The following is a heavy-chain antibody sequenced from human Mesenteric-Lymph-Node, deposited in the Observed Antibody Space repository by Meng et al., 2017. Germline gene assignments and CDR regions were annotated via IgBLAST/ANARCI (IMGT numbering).Heavy chain of an antibody. Sequence: SLKISCAASGFTFDDYAMHWVRQAPGKGLEWVSGISWNSGSIGYADSVKGRFTISRDNAKNSLYLQMNSLRAEDMALYYCAKDIYKYAFDIWGQGTMVTVSS. CDR1: GFTFDDYA. D-gene: IGHD1-1*01. J-gene: IGHJ3*02. V-gene: IGHV3-9*03. CDR3: AKDIYKYAFDI. CDR2: ISWNSGSI.